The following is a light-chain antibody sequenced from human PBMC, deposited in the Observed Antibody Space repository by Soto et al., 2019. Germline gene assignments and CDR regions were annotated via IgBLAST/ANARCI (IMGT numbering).Light chain of an antibody. Sequence: ELVLTQSPGTLSLSPGERAILSCRASQSVSSSYLAWYQQKPGQAPRLLIHGASTRATGVPAKVSGSGSGTEFTLTISSLQSEDFAVYYCQQHDSWPRTFGQGTKVDIK. CDR3: QQHDSWPRT. CDR2: GAS. V-gene: IGKV3-15*01. J-gene: IGKJ1*01. CDR1: QSVSSSY.